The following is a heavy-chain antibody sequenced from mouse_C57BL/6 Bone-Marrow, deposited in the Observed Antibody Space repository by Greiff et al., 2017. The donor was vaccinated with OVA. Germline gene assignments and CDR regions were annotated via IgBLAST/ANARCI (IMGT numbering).Heavy chain of an antibody. CDR1: GFTFSSYG. D-gene: IGHD1-1*01. CDR2: ISSGGSYT. CDR3: ARRNYGSSSWFAY. J-gene: IGHJ3*01. Sequence: EVNVVESGGDLVKPGGSLNLSCAASGFTFSSYGMSWVRQTPDKRLEWVATISSGGSYTYYPDSVKGRFTISRDNAKNTLYLQMSSLKSEDTAMYYCARRNYGSSSWFAYWGQGTLVTVSA. V-gene: IGHV5-6*01.